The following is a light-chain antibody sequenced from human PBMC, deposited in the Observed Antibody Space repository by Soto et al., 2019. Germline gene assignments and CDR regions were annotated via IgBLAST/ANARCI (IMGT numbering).Light chain of an antibody. CDR3: QQYKNWLTWT. Sequence: IVRTQSPGTLSLSPGERATLSCRASQSVSSNLAWYQQKPGQAPRLLIYDASTRATGIPARFSGSGSGTEFTLTISSLQSEDFAVYYCQQYKNWLTWTFGQGTKVDIK. CDR2: DAS. J-gene: IGKJ1*01. V-gene: IGKV3-15*01. CDR1: QSVSSN.